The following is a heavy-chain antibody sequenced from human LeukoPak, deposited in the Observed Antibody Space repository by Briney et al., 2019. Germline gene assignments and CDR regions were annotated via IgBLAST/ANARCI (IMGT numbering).Heavy chain of an antibody. CDR1: GFTFSSYA. D-gene: IGHD7-27*01. Sequence: PGGSLRLSCAASGFTFSSYAMHWVRQAPGKGLEWVAAISYDGSNKYYADPVKGRFTISRDNSKNTLYLQMNSLRAEDTAVYYCARDRESMGTLSRGFDPWGQGTLVTVSS. J-gene: IGHJ5*02. CDR2: ISYDGSNK. V-gene: IGHV3-30*01. CDR3: ARDRESMGTLSRGFDP.